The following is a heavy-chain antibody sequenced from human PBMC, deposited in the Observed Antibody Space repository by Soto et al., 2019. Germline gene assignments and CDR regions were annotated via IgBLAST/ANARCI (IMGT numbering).Heavy chain of an antibody. Sequence: GGSLRLSCAASGFTFSSYWMHWVRQAPGKGLVWVSRINSDGSSTSYADSVKGRFTISRDNAKNTLYLQMNSLRAEDTAVYYCARVRGIFRPIDYWGQGTLVTVSS. D-gene: IGHD6-13*01. J-gene: IGHJ4*02. CDR2: INSDGSST. CDR3: ARVRGIFRPIDY. V-gene: IGHV3-74*01. CDR1: GFTFSSYW.